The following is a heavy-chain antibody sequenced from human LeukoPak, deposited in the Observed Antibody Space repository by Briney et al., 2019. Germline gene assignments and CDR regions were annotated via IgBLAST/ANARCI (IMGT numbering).Heavy chain of an antibody. D-gene: IGHD6-13*01. V-gene: IGHV4-59*01. CDR1: GGSISSYY. J-gene: IGHJ4*02. CDR3: ARAPPGYSSSWVDY. CDR2: IYYSGST. Sequence: PSETLSLTCTVSGGSISSYYWSWIRQPPGKGLEWIGYIYYSGSTNYNPSLKSRVTISVDTYKNQFSLKLSSVTAADTAVYYCARAPPGYSSSWVDYWGQGTLVTVSS.